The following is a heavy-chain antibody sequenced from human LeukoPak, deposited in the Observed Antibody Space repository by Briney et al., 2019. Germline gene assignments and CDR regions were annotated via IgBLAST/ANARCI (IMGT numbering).Heavy chain of an antibody. J-gene: IGHJ4*02. CDR1: GYTFSTFG. CDR2: ISTSNGNT. D-gene: IGHD1-26*01. V-gene: IGHV1-18*01. Sequence: ASVKVSCKASGYTFSTFGIAWVRQALGQRPEWMGWISTSNGNTKYAQKFQGTVTMTTDTSTSTVYLELRTLRSDDTAVYYCARDGRRAGYGGSHQAYWGQGTLVTVSS. CDR3: ARDGRRAGYGGSHQAY.